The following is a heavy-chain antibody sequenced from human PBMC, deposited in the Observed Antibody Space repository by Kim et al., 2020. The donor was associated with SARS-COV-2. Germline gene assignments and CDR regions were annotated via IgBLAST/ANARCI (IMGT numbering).Heavy chain of an antibody. Sequence: GGSLRLSCAASGFTFSNYWMHWVRQAPGKGLVWVSHINGDGSYTIYADSVKGRFTISRDNAMNTLYLQMNSLRAEDTAVYYCARAGIQLHKNYFDYWGQGTLVTVSS. CDR2: INGDGSYT. V-gene: IGHV3-74*01. CDR1: GFTFSNYW. CDR3: ARAGIQLHKNYFDY. D-gene: IGHD5-18*01. J-gene: IGHJ4*02.